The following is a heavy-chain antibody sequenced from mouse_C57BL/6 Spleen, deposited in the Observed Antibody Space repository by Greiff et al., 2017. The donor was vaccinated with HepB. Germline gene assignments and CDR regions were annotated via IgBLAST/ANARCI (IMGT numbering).Heavy chain of an antibody. D-gene: IGHD2-5*01. V-gene: IGHV14-3*01. CDR1: GFNIKNTY. Sequence: EVQLQQSVAELVRPGASVKLSCTASGFNIKNTYMHWVKQRPEQGLEWIGRIDPANGNTKYAPKFQGKATITADTSSNTAYLQLSSLTSEDTAIYYCALTYYSNYEGLDYYAMDYWGQGTSVTVSS. CDR3: ALTYYSNYEGLDYYAMDY. CDR2: IDPANGNT. J-gene: IGHJ4*01.